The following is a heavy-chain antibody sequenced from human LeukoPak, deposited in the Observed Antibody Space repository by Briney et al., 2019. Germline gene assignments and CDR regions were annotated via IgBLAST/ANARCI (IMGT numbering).Heavy chain of an antibody. CDR2: ISGSGGST. CDR1: GFTFSSYA. V-gene: IGHV3-23*01. Sequence: GGSLRLSCAASGFTFSSYAMSWVRQAPGKGPEWVSAISGSGGSTYYAGSVKGRFTISRDNSKNTLYLQMNSLRAEDTAVYYCAKDRKQDGGTDYWGQGTLVTVSS. CDR3: AKDRKQDGGTDY. J-gene: IGHJ4*02. D-gene: IGHD4-23*01.